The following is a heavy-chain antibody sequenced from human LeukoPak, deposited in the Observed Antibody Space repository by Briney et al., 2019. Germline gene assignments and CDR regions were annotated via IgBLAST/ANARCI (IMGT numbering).Heavy chain of an antibody. Sequence: GGSLRLSCAASGFTFSSYWMHWVRQAPGKGLEWVSVIYSSASTYYADSVKGRFTISRDNSKNTLYLQMNSLRAEDTAVYYCARDATGSSSWYYFDYWGQGTLVTVSS. J-gene: IGHJ4*02. CDR3: ARDATGSSSWYYFDY. V-gene: IGHV3-66*01. CDR1: GFTFSSYW. D-gene: IGHD6-13*01. CDR2: IYSSAST.